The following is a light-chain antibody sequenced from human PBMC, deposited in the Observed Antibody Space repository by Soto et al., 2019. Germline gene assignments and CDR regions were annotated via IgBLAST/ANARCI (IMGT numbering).Light chain of an antibody. V-gene: IGKV3-20*01. CDR2: GAS. CDR3: QQYGSSPRT. Sequence: EIVLSQSPCTLSLSPGERATLSCRASQSVSSSYLACYQQKPGQAPRLLIYGASSRATGIPDRFSGSGSGTDFTLTISRLEPEDFAVYYCQQYGSSPRTFGQGTKVAIK. J-gene: IGKJ1*01. CDR1: QSVSSSY.